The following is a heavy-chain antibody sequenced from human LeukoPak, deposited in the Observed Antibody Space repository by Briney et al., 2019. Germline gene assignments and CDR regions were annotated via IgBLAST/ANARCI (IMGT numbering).Heavy chain of an antibody. V-gene: IGHV1-2*02. CDR1: GYNFDRYG. D-gene: IGHD3-10*01. J-gene: IGHJ4*02. Sequence: GASVKVSCKGSGYNFDRYGVNWVRQAPGQGLEWMGWINPDNGGTKYAQKFQGRVTMTSDTSISTAYMDLSRLTSDDTAMYYCARVDPAMGRDYYLDWWGQGTLVTVSS. CDR2: INPDNGGT. CDR3: ARVDPAMGRDYYLDW.